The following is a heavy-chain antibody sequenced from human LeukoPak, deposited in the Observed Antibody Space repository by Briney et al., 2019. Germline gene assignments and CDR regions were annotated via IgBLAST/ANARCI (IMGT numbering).Heavy chain of an antibody. CDR2: ISWDAGST. CDR3: AKGLETESRLDS. D-gene: IGHD1-1*01. J-gene: IGHJ4*02. V-gene: IGHV3-43*01. Sequence: GGSLRLSCAASGFTFDDYTMHWVRQAPGKGLEWVSVISWDAGSTVYADSVKGRFTISRDNSKNSLYLQMNSLRTDDTALYYCAKGLETESRLDSWGQGTLVTVSS. CDR1: GFTFDDYT.